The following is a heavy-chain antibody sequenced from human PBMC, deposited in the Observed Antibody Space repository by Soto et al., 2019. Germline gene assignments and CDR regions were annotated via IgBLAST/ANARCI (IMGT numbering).Heavy chain of an antibody. Sequence: QVQLVESGGGVVQPGRSLRLSCAASGFTFSSYAMHWVRQAPGKGLEWVAVISYDGSNKYYADSVKGRFIISRDNSKNTLYLQLNRLRAEDTAVYYCARVNEAGSLFDYWGQGTLVTVSS. V-gene: IGHV3-30-3*01. CDR1: GFTFSSYA. D-gene: IGHD3-10*01. J-gene: IGHJ4*02. CDR3: ARVNEAGSLFDY. CDR2: ISYDGSNK.